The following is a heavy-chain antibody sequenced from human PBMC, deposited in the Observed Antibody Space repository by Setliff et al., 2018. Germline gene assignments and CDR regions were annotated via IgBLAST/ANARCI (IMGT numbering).Heavy chain of an antibody. CDR1: YYSISSGYY. CDR3: ARGRMRGSCSGPSCTYDPFDI. Sequence: SETLSLTCAVSYYSISSGYYWGWIRQPPGKGLEWIGSMYHSGSTYYSPSLESRVTISVDMSKNHLSLNLSSVTAADTAVYYCARGRMRGSCSGPSCTYDPFDIWGQGTPVTVSS. D-gene: IGHD2-2*01. V-gene: IGHV4-38-2*01. CDR2: MYHSGST. J-gene: IGHJ3*02.